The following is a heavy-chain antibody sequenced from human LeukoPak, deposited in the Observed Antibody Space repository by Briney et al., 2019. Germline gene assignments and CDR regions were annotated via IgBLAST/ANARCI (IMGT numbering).Heavy chain of an antibody. Sequence: ASVKVSCKASGYTFTNYDISWVRQAPGQGLEWMGWISAYNGNTNYAENLQGTVTMTTDKSTSTAYMELRSLRSDDTAVYYCARDLVPTGGRPGSSDYWGQGTLVTVSS. CDR3: ARDLVPTGGRPGSSDY. CDR1: GYTFTNYD. CDR2: ISAYNGNT. J-gene: IGHJ4*02. D-gene: IGHD2-15*01. V-gene: IGHV1-18*01.